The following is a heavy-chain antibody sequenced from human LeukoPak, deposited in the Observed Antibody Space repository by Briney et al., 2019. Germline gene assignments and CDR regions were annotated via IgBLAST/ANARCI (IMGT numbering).Heavy chain of an antibody. J-gene: IGHJ4*02. D-gene: IGHD3-22*01. CDR1: GYTFTGYY. CDR3: ARVLLTYYFDSSGYYDY. Sequence: GASVKVSCKASGYTFTGYYMHWARRAPGQGLEWMGWINPNSGGTNYAQKFQDRVTMTRDTSISTAYMELSRLRSDDTAVYYCARVLLTYYFDSSGYYDYWGQGTLVTVSS. CDR2: INPNSGGT. V-gene: IGHV1-2*02.